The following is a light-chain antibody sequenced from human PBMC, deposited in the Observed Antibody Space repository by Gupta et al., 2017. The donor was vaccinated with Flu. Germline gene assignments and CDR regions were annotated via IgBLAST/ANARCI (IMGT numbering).Light chain of an antibody. Sequence: DIVMTQSPATLSVSPGERVTLSCRASQSVGGNLAWYNQKRGQAPRLLIYGASTRVTGVPDRFSGGGSGTEFTLTISGRQSEDVAVYYSQQYDSWPPLTFGGGTKVEIK. CDR1: QSVGGN. CDR2: GAS. J-gene: IGKJ4*01. V-gene: IGKV3-15*01. CDR3: QQYDSWPPLT.